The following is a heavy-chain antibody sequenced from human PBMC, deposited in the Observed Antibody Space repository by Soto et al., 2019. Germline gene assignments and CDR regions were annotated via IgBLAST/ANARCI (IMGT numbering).Heavy chain of an antibody. CDR1: GDSVSSNSAA. D-gene: IGHD3-9*01. CDR2: TSYRSKWYN. Sequence: QVQLQPSGPGLVKPSQTLSLTCDISGDSVSSNSAAWNWIRQSTSRGLEWLGRTSYRSKWYNDYAVSVKRRITTHPDTSKNHFSLQPCIVAPEDTARYYCASYDIRGYVFDYWCQGTLVTVSS. V-gene: IGHV6-1*01. CDR3: ASYDIRGYVFDY. J-gene: IGHJ4*02.